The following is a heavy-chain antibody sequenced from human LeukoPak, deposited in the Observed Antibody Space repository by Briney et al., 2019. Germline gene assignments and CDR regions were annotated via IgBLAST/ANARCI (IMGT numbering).Heavy chain of an antibody. J-gene: IGHJ4*02. CDR1: GFTFSSYS. V-gene: IGHV3-21*04. CDR3: ARARGSYSFDY. Sequence: GGSLRLSCAASGFTFSSYSMNWVRQAPGKELEWVSSISSSSSYIYYADSVKGRFTISRDNAKNSLYLQMNSLRAEDTAVYYCARARGSYSFDYWGQGTLVTVSS. CDR2: ISSSSSYI. D-gene: IGHD1-26*01.